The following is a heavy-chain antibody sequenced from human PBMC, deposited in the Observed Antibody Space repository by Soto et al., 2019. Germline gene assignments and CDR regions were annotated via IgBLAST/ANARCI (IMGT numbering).Heavy chain of an antibody. V-gene: IGHV3-23*01. CDR1: GFTFSSYA. J-gene: IGHJ4*02. Sequence: EVQLLESGGGLVQPGGSLRLSCAASGFTFSSYAMNWVRQAPGKGLEWVSVISGRGSRTYYTDSVKGRFTISRDNSKNTLYLQMNSLRAEDTAVYYCARRGPGTYFDYWGQGTLVTVSS. CDR2: ISGRGSRT. D-gene: IGHD6-13*01. CDR3: ARRGPGTYFDY.